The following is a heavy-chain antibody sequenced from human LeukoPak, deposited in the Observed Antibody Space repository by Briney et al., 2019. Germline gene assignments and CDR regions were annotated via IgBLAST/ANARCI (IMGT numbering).Heavy chain of an antibody. J-gene: IGHJ5*02. CDR2: IFYSGAA. D-gene: IGHD1/OR15-1a*01. CDR1: GGSISSRDYY. V-gene: IGHV4-39*01. Sequence: SETLSLTCTVSGGSISSRDYYWGWVRQPPGKGLEWIGSIFYSGAAHCNPSLKSRVTISVDTSNNQFSLMLSSVTAADTAVYYCARRIANRNWFDPWGQGTLVTVSS. CDR3: ARRIANRNWFDP.